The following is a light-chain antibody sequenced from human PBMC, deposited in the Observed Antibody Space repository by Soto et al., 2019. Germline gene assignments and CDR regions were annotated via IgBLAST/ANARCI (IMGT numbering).Light chain of an antibody. V-gene: IGLV2-14*01. CDR2: EVS. CDR1: SSDVGGYNH. CDR3: NSYRDTSTFWV. Sequence: QSVLTQPASVSGSPGQSITISCTGTSSDVGGYNHVSWYQHHPGKAPKVIIYEVSNRPAGVSNRFSGSKSGNTASLTISSLQAEDEADYYCNSYRDTSTFWVFGGGTKLTVL. J-gene: IGLJ3*02.